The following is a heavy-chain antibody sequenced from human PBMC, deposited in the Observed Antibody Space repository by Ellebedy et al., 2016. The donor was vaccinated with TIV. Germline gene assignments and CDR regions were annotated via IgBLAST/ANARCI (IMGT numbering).Heavy chain of an antibody. Sequence: GGSLRLSCAGSGFTFSNHNMNWVRQAPGKGLEWVSSVSGSRNTKYYADSVKGRFTISRDNAHNSLYLQMNSLRAEDTAIYYCARDETPYGDYIYFDYWGPGTQVTVSS. CDR2: VSGSRNTK. CDR3: ARDETPYGDYIYFDY. V-gene: IGHV3-48*01. D-gene: IGHD4-17*01. CDR1: GFTFSNHN. J-gene: IGHJ4*02.